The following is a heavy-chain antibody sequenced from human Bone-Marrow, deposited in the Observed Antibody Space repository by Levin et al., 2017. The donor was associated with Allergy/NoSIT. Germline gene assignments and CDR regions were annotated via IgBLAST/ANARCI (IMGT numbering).Heavy chain of an antibody. CDR3: ARDYTYGSGLDY. CDR2: VHRSGST. CDR1: GVSVNSASYY. Sequence: SETLSLTCLVSGVSVNSASYYWTWIRQPPGKGLEWIGYVHRSGSTNYNASLKSRLTISLDTSTNQFSLRLNSLTAADTAVYYCARDYTYGSGLDYWGQGTLVTVSS. V-gene: IGHV4-61*01. D-gene: IGHD3-10*01. J-gene: IGHJ4*02.